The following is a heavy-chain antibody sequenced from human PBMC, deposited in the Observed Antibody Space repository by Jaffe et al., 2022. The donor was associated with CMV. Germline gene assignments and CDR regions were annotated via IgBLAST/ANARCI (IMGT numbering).Heavy chain of an antibody. CDR2: IPSSGGDI. CDR1: GFMFSDDY. D-gene: IGHD6-19*01. CDR3: ARYSSSPYRVFDY. J-gene: IGHJ4*02. Sequence: QVQLVESGGGLVNPGGSLRLSCAASGFMFSDDYMSWIRQAPAKGLEWLAYIPSSGGDIHYADSVKGRFIISRDNAKNSLYLQMNSLRAEDTAVYYCARYSSSPYRVFDYWGQGALVTVSS. V-gene: IGHV3-11*01.